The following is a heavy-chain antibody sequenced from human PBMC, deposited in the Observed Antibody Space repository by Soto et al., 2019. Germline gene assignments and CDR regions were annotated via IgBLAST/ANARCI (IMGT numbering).Heavy chain of an antibody. V-gene: IGHV4-39*01. D-gene: IGHD6-19*01. Sequence: SETLSLTSTVAGGYISSSSYYWGWIRQPPGKGLEWIGSIYYSGSTYYNPSLKSRVTISVDTSKNQFSLNLSSVTAADTALYYCARTHSSGWYFDYWGQGTLVTVSS. CDR3: ARTHSSGWYFDY. CDR2: IYYSGST. J-gene: IGHJ4*02. CDR1: GGYISSSSYY.